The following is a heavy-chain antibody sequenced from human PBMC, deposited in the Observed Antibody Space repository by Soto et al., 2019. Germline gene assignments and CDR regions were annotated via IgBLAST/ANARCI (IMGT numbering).Heavy chain of an antibody. V-gene: IGHV3-30*04. CDR3: ARESERLLGY. Sequence: QVQVVESGGGVVQPGRSLTLSCAASGFTFSSYAMHWVRQAPGKGLEWMAVIWYDGSNEYYADSVKGRFTISRDNSKNTLYLQMNSLRVEYTAVYYCARESERLLGYWGQGTLVTVSS. CDR2: IWYDGSNE. D-gene: IGHD3-3*01. CDR1: GFTFSSYA. J-gene: IGHJ4*02.